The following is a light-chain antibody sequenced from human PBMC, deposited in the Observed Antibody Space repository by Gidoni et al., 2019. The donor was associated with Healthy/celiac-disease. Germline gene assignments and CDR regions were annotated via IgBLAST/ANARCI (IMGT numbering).Light chain of an antibody. CDR1: QSISSY. CDR3: QQSYSTLMCS. CDR2: AAS. V-gene: IGKV1-39*01. J-gene: IGKJ2*04. Sequence: DIQMTQSPSSLSASVGDRVTITCRASQSISSYLNWYQQKPGKAPKLLIYAASSLQSGVPSRFSVSGSGTDFTLTISSLQPEDFATYYCQQSYSTLMCSFGQGTKLEIK.